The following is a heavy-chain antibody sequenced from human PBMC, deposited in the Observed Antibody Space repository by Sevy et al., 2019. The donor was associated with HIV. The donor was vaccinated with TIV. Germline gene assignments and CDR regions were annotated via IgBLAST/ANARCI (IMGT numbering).Heavy chain of an antibody. J-gene: IGHJ3*02. Sequence: GGSLRLSCAASGFTFSNHAMHWVRQSPGKGLEWVAFIRSDGSHEYYADSVKGRFTISRDNSKNTVYLQMGSLRPEDTAVYYCARDRKVLLVVYAIPFDVFDIWGQGTMVTVSS. CDR1: GFTFSNHA. V-gene: IGHV3-30*02. CDR2: IRSDGSHE. CDR3: ARDRKVLLVVYAIPFDVFDI. D-gene: IGHD2-8*02.